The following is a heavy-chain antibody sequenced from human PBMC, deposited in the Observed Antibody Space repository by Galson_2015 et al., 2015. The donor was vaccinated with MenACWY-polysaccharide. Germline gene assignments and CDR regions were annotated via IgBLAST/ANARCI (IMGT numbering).Heavy chain of an antibody. D-gene: IGHD3-3*02. Sequence: CAISGDSVSRKSATWNWIRQSPSRGLEWLGRTYYRSQWYNDFAVSVKSRITINPDTSKNQFSLQLNSLTPEDTAVYYCARDPSAFSAPSAFDIWGQGTVVTVSS. CDR2: TYYRSQWYN. CDR1: GDSVSRKSAT. CDR3: ARDPSAFSAPSAFDI. V-gene: IGHV6-1*01. J-gene: IGHJ3*02.